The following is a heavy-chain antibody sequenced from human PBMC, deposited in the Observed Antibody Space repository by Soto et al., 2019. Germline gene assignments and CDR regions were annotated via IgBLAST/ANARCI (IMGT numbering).Heavy chain of an antibody. CDR2: ISFDGSEK. J-gene: IGHJ5*02. D-gene: IGHD2-15*01. V-gene: IGHV3-30-3*01. CDR1: GFTFIAYS. Sequence: QVQLVESGGGVIQPGRSLRLSCAASGFTFIAYSMHWVRQAPGKGLEWLAVISFDGSEKHYADSVKGRCTISRDNSNNTLYLPMNSLRDDDTAIYYCARDPTACSDGRCSSGGWCDPWGQGTLVIVSS. CDR3: ARDPTACSDGRCSSGGWCDP.